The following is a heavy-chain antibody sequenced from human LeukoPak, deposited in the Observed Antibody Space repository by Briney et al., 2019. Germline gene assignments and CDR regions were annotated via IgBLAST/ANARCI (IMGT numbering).Heavy chain of an antibody. CDR1: GGSISSGGYY. J-gene: IGHJ4*02. Sequence: SETLSLTCTVSGGSISSGGYYWSWIRQHPGKGLEWIGYIYYSGSTYYNPSLKSRVTISVNTSKNQFSLKLSSVTAADTAVYYCARERQWLVYDWGQGTPVTVSS. D-gene: IGHD6-19*01. V-gene: IGHV4-31*03. CDR2: IYYSGST. CDR3: ARERQWLVYD.